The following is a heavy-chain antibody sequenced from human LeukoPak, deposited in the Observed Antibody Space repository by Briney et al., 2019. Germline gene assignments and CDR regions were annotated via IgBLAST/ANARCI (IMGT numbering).Heavy chain of an antibody. CDR3: ARGCYDSSDFEYFQH. CDR2: INPNSGDT. CDR1: GYSFTGYY. D-gene: IGHD3-22*01. J-gene: IGHJ1*01. Sequence: VASVKVSCKASGYSFTGYYIHWVRQAPGQGLEWMAWINPNSGDTNFAQKFQGRVTMTRDTSISTVYMELSRLRSDDTAVFFCARGCYDSSDFEYFQHWGQGTLVTVSS. V-gene: IGHV1-2*02.